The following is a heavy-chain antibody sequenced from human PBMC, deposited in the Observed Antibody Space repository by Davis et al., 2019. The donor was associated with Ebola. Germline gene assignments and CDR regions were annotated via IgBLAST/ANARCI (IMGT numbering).Heavy chain of an antibody. CDR2: ISPYNGNT. CDR1: GYTFTSYG. CDR3: ARSELLWFGESSYGLNWFDP. Sequence: ASVTVSCKASGYTFTSYGISWVRQAPGQGLEWMGWISPYNGNTNYAQKLQGRVTMTTDTSTSTAYMELRSLRSDDTAVYYCARSELLWFGESSYGLNWFDPWGQGTLVTVSS. V-gene: IGHV1-18*04. D-gene: IGHD3-10*01. J-gene: IGHJ5*02.